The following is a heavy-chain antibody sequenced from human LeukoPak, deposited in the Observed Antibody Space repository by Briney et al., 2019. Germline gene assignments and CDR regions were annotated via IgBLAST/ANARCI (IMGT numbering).Heavy chain of an antibody. Sequence: ASVKVSCKASGGSFSSYPINWVRQAPGQGLEWMGGIVPMFGRPNYPQKFQGRVTITADESTTSVYMQLTRLRYEDTAVYYCARDLPQCESDRCYFPPPYDSWGQGTLVIVSS. CDR1: GGSFSSYP. CDR3: ARDLPQCESDRCYFPPPYDS. CDR2: IVPMFGRP. V-gene: IGHV1-69*13. D-gene: IGHD2-2*01. J-gene: IGHJ4*02.